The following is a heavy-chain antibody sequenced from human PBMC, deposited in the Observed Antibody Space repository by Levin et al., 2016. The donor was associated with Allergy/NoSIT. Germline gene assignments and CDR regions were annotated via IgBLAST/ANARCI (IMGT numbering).Heavy chain of an antibody. Sequence: WIRQPPGKGLEWIGYIEYTGNTNYNPSLKSRVTISVDTSKNQFSLKLSSVTAADTAVYYCARGRIAVDWGQGTLVTVSS. CDR3: ARGRIAVD. D-gene: IGHD6-19*01. CDR2: IEYTGNT. V-gene: IGHV4-59*12. J-gene: IGHJ4*02.